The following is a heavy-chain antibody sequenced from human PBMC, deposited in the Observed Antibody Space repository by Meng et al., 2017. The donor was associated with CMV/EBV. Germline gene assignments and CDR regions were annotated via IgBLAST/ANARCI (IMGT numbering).Heavy chain of an antibody. V-gene: IGHV3-74*01. Sequence: GESLKISCAASGFTFSSYWMHWVRQAPGKGLVWVSRINSDGSSTSYADSVKGRFTISGDNAKNTLYLQMNSLRAEDTAVYYCAREAAAGALDYWGQGTLVTVSS. D-gene: IGHD6-13*01. CDR1: GFTFSSYW. CDR2: INSDGSST. J-gene: IGHJ4*02. CDR3: AREAAAGALDY.